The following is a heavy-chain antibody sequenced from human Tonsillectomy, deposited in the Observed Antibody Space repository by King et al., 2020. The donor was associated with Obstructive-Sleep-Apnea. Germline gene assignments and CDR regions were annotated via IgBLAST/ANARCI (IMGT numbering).Heavy chain of an antibody. CDR1: GFTFSSYS. CDR2: ISSSSSTI. Sequence: EVQLVESGGGLVQPGGSLRLSCGASGFTFSSYSMNWVRQAPGKGLEWVSYISSSSSTIYYADSVKGRFTISRDNAKNSLYLQMNSLRAEDTAVYYCARDTGIAAAYYYGMDVWGQGTTVTVSS. D-gene: IGHD6-13*01. V-gene: IGHV3-48*04. CDR3: ARDTGIAAAYYYGMDV. J-gene: IGHJ6*02.